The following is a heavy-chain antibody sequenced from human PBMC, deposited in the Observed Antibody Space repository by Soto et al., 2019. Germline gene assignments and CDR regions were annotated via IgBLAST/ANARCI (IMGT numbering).Heavy chain of an antibody. J-gene: IGHJ4*02. D-gene: IGHD7-27*01. V-gene: IGHV4-34*01. CDR1: GGSFSGYY. CDR2: INHSGST. Sequence: KQSQTLSLTCAVYGGSFSGYYWSWIRQPPGKGLEWIGEINHSGSTNYNPSLKSRVTISVDTSKNQFSLKLSSVTAADTAVYYCARGNATGEVKYYFDYWGQGTLVTVSS. CDR3: ARGNATGEVKYYFDY.